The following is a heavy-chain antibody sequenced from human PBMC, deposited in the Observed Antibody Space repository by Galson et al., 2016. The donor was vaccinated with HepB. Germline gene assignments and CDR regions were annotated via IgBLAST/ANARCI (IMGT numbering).Heavy chain of an antibody. Sequence: SLRLSCAASGFTFSFYAMSWVRQAPGKGLEWVSGVRASGGTTYYADSVKGRFTISRDNSKNTLYLQLNTLRAEDTAVYFCAKMKGRRVALYYFDYWGQGALVTVSS. V-gene: IGHV3-23*01. D-gene: IGHD5-12*01. CDR2: VRASGGTT. CDR3: AKMKGRRVALYYFDY. J-gene: IGHJ4*02. CDR1: GFTFSFYA.